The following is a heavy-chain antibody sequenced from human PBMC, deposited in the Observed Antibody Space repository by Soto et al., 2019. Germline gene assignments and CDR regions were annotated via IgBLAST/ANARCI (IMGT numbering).Heavy chain of an antibody. V-gene: IGHV3-30-3*01. CDR2: ISYDGSNK. CDR3: ARDRAIAAAGYYYSCGMDV. Sequence: QVQLVESGGGVVQPGRSLRLSCAASGFTFSSYAMHWVRQAPGKGLEWVAVISYDGSNKYYADSVKGRFTISRDNSKNTLYLQMNSLRAEDTAVYYCARDRAIAAAGYYYSCGMDVWGQGTTVTVSS. J-gene: IGHJ6*02. CDR1: GFTFSSYA. D-gene: IGHD6-13*01.